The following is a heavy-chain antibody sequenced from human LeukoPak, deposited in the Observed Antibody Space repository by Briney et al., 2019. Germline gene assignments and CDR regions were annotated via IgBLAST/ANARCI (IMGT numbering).Heavy chain of an antibody. CDR1: GYSFTSYW. CDR2: IYPGDSDT. J-gene: IGHJ5*02. D-gene: IGHD3-22*01. V-gene: IGHV5-51*01. CDR3: ARLLLFDSSGYYNWFDP. Sequence: GESLKISCKGSGYSFTSYWIGWVRQMPGKGLEWMGIIYPGDSDTRYSPSFQGQVTISADKPISTAYLQWSSLKASDTAMYYCARLLLFDSSGYYNWFDPWGQGTLVTVSS.